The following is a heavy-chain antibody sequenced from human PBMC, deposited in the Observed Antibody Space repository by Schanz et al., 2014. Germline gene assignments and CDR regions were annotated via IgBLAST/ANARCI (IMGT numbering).Heavy chain of an antibody. Sequence: QVHLVQSGAEVHKPGASLKISCKASGYTFTNFFLHWVRQAPGQGLEWMGIINPIGGSTTYAQKFRGAVTLTTDTSTDTAYLELTSLRSEDTAVYYRARDGVDAAAGGNYWGQGTLVTVSS. J-gene: IGHJ4*02. CDR1: GYTFTNFF. CDR2: INPIGGST. D-gene: IGHD6-13*01. V-gene: IGHV1-46*03. CDR3: ARDGVDAAAGGNY.